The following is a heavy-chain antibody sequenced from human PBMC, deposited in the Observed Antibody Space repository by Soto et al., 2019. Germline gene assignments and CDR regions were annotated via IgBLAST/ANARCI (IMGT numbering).Heavy chain of an antibody. CDR3: AKGVALGYCTSTSCHNYYMDV. J-gene: IGHJ6*03. CDR2: ISWNSGSI. V-gene: IGHV3-9*01. CDR1: GFTFDDYA. D-gene: IGHD2-2*02. Sequence: EVQLVESGGGLVQPGRSLRLPCSASGFTFDDYAMHWVRQAPGKGLEWVSGISWNSGSIAYADSVKGRFTISRDNAKNSLYLQMNSLRAEDTALYYCAKGVALGYCTSTSCHNYYMDVWGKGTTVTVSS.